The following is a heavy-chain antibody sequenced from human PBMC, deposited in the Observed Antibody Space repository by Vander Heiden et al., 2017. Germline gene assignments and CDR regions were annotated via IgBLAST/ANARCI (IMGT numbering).Heavy chain of an antibody. Sequence: EVQLVQSGAEVKKPGESLKISCKGSGYSFTGYWIGGVRQRAGKGLEWMGIVYPGDSETRDSPSFQGQVTISADKSISTAYLQWSSLKASDTAMYYCARHVLGEDLPAAIRPYGMDVWGQGTTVTVSS. V-gene: IGHV5-51*01. J-gene: IGHJ6*02. D-gene: IGHD2-2*02. CDR2: VYPGDSET. CDR3: ARHVLGEDLPAAIRPYGMDV. CDR1: GYSFTGYW.